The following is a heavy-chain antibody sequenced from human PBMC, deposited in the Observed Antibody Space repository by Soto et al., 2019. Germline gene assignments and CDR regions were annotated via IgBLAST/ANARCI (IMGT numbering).Heavy chain of an antibody. CDR1: GFSFSNYV. D-gene: IGHD3-10*01. CDR2: ISGGGGST. CDR3: AKDHYYGSASYSFGY. V-gene: IGHV3-23*01. Sequence: PGGSLRLSCAASGFSFSNYVMSWVRQAPGKGLEWVSIISGGGGSTYYVDSVKGRFTISRDNSKNTLFLQMNSLRAEDSAIYYCAKDHYYGSASYSFGYWGQGALVTVSS. J-gene: IGHJ4*02.